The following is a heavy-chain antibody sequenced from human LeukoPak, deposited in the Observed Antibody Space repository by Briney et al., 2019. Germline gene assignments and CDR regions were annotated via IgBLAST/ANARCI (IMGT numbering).Heavy chain of an antibody. J-gene: IGHJ4*02. V-gene: IGHV3-48*01. CDR2: INSASTLI. CDR1: AFRFSSYS. D-gene: IGHD6-19*01. CDR3: ARDGNSSGWYRVIYYFDY. Sequence: GGSLRLSCAASAFRFSSYSMIWVRQAPGKGLEWVSYINSASTLIYYADSVKGRFTISRDNAQNSLFLQMNSLRAEDTAVYYCARDGNSSGWYRVIYYFDYWGQGTLVTVSS.